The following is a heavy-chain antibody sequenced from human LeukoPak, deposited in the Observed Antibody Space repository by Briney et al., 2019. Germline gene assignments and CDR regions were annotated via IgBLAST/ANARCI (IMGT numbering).Heavy chain of an antibody. J-gene: IGHJ4*02. CDR3: ASGTTVTSMIDY. D-gene: IGHD4-17*01. V-gene: IGHV4-28*01. CDR2: IYYSGST. Sequence: PSETLSLTSAVSGYSISSSNWWGWIRQPPGKGLEWIGYIYYSGSTYYNPSLKSRVTMSVDTSKNQFSLKLSSVTAVDTAVYYCASGTTVTSMIDYWGQGTLVTVSS. CDR1: GYSISSSNW.